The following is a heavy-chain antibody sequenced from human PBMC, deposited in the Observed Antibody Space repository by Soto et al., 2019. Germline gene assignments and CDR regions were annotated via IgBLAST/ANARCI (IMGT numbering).Heavy chain of an antibody. CDR2: IYYSGST. CDR1: GGSISSYY. J-gene: IGHJ4*02. D-gene: IGHD3-22*01. V-gene: IGHV4-59*01. Sequence: LSLTCTVSGGSISSYYWSWIRQPPGKGLEWIGYIYYSGSTNYNPSLKSRVTISVDTSKNQFSLKLSSVTAADTAVYYCASTYYYDSSGSGPTTGAFDYWGQGTLVTVSS. CDR3: ASTYYYDSSGSGPTTGAFDY.